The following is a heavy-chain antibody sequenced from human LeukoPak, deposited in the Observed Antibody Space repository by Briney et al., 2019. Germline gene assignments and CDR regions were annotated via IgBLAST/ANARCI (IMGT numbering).Heavy chain of an antibody. CDR1: GFTFSSYA. D-gene: IGHD1-26*01. CDR3: AKDFVGAIRAEYFQH. J-gene: IGHJ1*01. V-gene: IGHV3-23*01. CDR2: ISGSGGST. Sequence: GGSLRLSCAASGFTFSSYAMSWVRQAPGKGLEWVSAISGSGGSTYYADSVKGRFTISRDNSKNTLYLQMNSLRAEDTAVYYCAKDFVGAIRAEYFQHWGQGTLVTVSS.